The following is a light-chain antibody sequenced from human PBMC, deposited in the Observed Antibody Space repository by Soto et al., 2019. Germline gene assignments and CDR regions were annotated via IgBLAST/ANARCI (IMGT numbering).Light chain of an antibody. CDR3: QQSHSIPLT. CDR1: QTISSW. CDR2: KAS. V-gene: IGKV1-5*03. J-gene: IGKJ1*01. Sequence: DIQMTQSPSTLSGSVVERVTITCRASQTISSWLAWYQQKPGKAPKLLIYKASTLKSGVPSRFSGSGSGTEFTLTISSLQPDDFATYYCQQSHSIPLTFGQGTKVDI.